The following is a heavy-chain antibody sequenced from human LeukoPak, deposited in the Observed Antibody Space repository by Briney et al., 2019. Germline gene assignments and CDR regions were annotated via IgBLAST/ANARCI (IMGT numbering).Heavy chain of an antibody. J-gene: IGHJ6*04. CDR2: ISYDGSNK. Sequence: GGSLRLSCAASGFTFSSYGMHWVRQAPGKGLEWVAVISYDGSNKYYADSVKGRFTISRDNSKNTLYLQMNSLRAEDTAVYYCAKAGYCSSTSCYGGDYYGMDVWGKGTTVTVSS. V-gene: IGHV3-30*18. CDR1: GFTFSSYG. D-gene: IGHD2-2*01. CDR3: AKAGYCSSTSCYGGDYYGMDV.